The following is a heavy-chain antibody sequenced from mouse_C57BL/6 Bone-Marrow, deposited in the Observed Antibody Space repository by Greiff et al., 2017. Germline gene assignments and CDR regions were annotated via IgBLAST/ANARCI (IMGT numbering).Heavy chain of an antibody. CDR1: GYAFSSSW. J-gene: IGHJ3*01. Sequence: QVQLKQSGPELVKPGASVKISCTASGYAFSSSWMNWVKQRPGKGLGWIGRIYPGDGDPNYYEKFKGKATLTADKSSSTAYMQLSSLTSEDSAVYFCARLNGVFAYWGQGTLVTVSA. D-gene: IGHD1-2*01. CDR3: ARLNGVFAY. V-gene: IGHV1-82*01. CDR2: IYPGDGDP.